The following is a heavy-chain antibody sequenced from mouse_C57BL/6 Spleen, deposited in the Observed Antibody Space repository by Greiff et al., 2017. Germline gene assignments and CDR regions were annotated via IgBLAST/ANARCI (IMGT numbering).Heavy chain of an antibody. J-gene: IGHJ3*01. D-gene: IGHD1-3*01. CDR1: GYTFTSYW. CDR3: AREDWKVGFAY. V-gene: IGHV1-64*01. Sequence: VQLQQSGAELVKPGASVKLSCKASGYTFTSYWMHWVKQRPGQGLEWIGMIHPNSGSTNYNEKFKSKATLTVDKSSSTAYMQLSSLTSEDSAVYYCAREDWKVGFAYWGQGTLVTVSA. CDR2: IHPNSGST.